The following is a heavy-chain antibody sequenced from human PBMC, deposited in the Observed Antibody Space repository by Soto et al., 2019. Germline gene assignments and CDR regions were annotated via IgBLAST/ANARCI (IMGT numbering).Heavy chain of an antibody. V-gene: IGHV4-39*01. J-gene: IGHJ5*02. CDR2: IFYSGCT. Sequence: QLLLQESGPGLVKPSETLSLTCTVSGGSILDSTYYWAWIRQSPGKGLEWIGTIFYSGCTFSTPSLNSRVNMSVDTSNNQFSLQLSSVTAADTAVYYCARQASGYYYGGFDTWGQGTLVTVSS. D-gene: IGHD3-22*01. CDR3: ARQASGYYYGGFDT. CDR1: GGSILDSTYY.